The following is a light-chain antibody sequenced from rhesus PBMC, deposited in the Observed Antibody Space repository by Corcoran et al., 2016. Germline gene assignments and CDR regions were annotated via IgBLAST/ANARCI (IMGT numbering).Light chain of an antibody. J-gene: IGKJ3*01. CDR3: VQAITFPFT. CDR2: GVS. CDR1: QSLRQSNGNTY. V-gene: IGKV2-72*01. Sequence: DIVMTQTPLSLPITPGEPASISCRSSQSLRQSNGNTYLHWYLQKPGPSPHLLIDGVSNSASGGPDRFSGSGSCTDFKLEISKVEAVDFGVYYGVQAITFPFTFGPGTKLDI.